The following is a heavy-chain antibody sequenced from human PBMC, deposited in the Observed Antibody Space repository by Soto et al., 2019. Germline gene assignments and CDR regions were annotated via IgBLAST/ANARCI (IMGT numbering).Heavy chain of an antibody. D-gene: IGHD3-3*01. Sequence: GGSLRLSCAASGFTFSSYGMHWVRQAPGKGLEWVAVISYDGSKKYYADSVKGRFTISRDNSKNTLYLQMNSLRAEDTAVYYCAKSGLTAYYDFWSGLGDWFGPWGQGTLVTVSS. CDR1: GFTFSSYG. V-gene: IGHV3-30*18. J-gene: IGHJ5*02. CDR2: ISYDGSKK. CDR3: AKSGLTAYYDFWSGLGDWFGP.